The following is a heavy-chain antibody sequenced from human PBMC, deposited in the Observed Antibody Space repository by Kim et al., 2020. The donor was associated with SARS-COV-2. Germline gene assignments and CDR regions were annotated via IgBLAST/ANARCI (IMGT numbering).Heavy chain of an antibody. CDR1: GYSFTSYW. D-gene: IGHD3-10*01. J-gene: IGHJ4*02. Sequence: GESLKISCKGSGYSFTSYWISWVRQMPGKGLEWMGRIDPSDSYTNYSPSFQGHVIISADKSISTAYLQWSSLKASDTAMYYCARSEDGSGSYSDYWGQGTLVTVSS. CDR2: IDPSDSYT. V-gene: IGHV5-10-1*01. CDR3: ARSEDGSGSYSDY.